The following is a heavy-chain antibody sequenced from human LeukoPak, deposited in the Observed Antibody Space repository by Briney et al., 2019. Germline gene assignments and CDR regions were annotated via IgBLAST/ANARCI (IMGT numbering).Heavy chain of an antibody. CDR2: IFSDGST. CDR3: AGGGYSYVWDY. D-gene: IGHD5-18*01. CDR1: GFTFSSYA. J-gene: IGHJ4*02. V-gene: IGHV3-53*04. Sequence: PGGSLRLSCAASGFTFSSYAMSWVRQAPGKGLEWVSVIFSDGSTFYADSVKGRFTIPRHNSENTLYLQLNSLRLGDTAVYYCAGGGYSYVWDYWGQGTHVTVSS.